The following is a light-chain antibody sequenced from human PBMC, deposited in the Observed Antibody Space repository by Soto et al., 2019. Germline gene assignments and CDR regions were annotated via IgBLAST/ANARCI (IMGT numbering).Light chain of an antibody. V-gene: IGKV3-20*01. CDR3: QQYDSTPPT. J-gene: IGKJ1*01. CDR1: QSVNSNY. Sequence: EIVLTQSPGTLSLSPGERATLSCRASQSVNSNYLAWYQRKPGQAPRLLIYGASNSATDIPYRFSASGPGTDFTLTITRLEAEDFAVYYCQQYDSTPPTFGQGTKVEVK. CDR2: GAS.